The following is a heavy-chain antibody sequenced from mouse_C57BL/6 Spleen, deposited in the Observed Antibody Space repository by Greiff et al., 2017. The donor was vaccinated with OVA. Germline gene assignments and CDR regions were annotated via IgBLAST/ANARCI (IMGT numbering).Heavy chain of an antibody. Sequence: DVMLVESGGGLVQPKGSLKLSCAASGFSFNTYAMNWVRQAPGKGLEWVARIRSKSNNYATYYADSVKDRFTISRDDSESMLYLQMNNLKTEDTAMYYCVRQNWEVSFDYWGQGTTLTVSS. D-gene: IGHD4-1*01. J-gene: IGHJ2*01. CDR3: VRQNWEVSFDY. V-gene: IGHV10-1*01. CDR1: GFSFNTYA. CDR2: IRSKSNNYAT.